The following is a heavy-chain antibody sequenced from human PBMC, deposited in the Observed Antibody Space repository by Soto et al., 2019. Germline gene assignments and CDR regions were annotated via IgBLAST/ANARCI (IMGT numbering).Heavy chain of an antibody. CDR1: GLIFIGHS. V-gene: IGHV3-21*06. J-gene: IGHJ4*02. Sequence: PGGSLRLSCVASGLIFIGHSFSWVRQAPGKGLEWVSSISIVPNSMYYADSVKGRFTISRDNAKNTMYLEMDSLRVEDTAVYFCARELQSSTEGHWGKGTLVTVSS. D-gene: IGHD6-6*01. CDR3: ARELQSSTEGH. CDR2: ISIVPNSM.